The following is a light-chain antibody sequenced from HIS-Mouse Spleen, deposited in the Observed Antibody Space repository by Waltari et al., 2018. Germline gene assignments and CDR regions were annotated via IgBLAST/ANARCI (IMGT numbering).Light chain of an antibody. CDR2: LNSDGSH. J-gene: IGLJ2*01. CDR1: SGPSSYA. V-gene: IGLV4-69*01. CDR3: QTWGTGIQV. Sequence: QLVLTQSPSASASLGASVKLTCTLSSGPSSYAIAWHQQQPEEGPRYLMKLNSDGSHSKGDGIPDRFSGSSSGAERYLTISSLQSEDEADYYCQTWGTGIQVFGGGTKLTVL.